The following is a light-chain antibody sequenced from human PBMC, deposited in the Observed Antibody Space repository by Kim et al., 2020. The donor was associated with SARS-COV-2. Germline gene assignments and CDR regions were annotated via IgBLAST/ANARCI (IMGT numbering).Light chain of an antibody. V-gene: IGKV1-9*01. CDR1: QGISSS. CDR2: DAS. J-gene: IGKJ5*01. Sequence: DIQLTQSPSFLSASVGDRVTISCRASQGISSSLAWYQQKPGKAPKLLIYDASALQSGVPSRFSGSGSGTEFTLTVTSLQPEDFAIYYCQQLKSYPVTFGQGTRLEIK. CDR3: QQLKSYPVT.